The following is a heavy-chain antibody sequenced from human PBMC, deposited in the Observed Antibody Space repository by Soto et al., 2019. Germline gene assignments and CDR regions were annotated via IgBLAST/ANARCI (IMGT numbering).Heavy chain of an antibody. CDR2: INAGNGNT. Sequence: ASVKVSCKASGYTFTSYAMHWVRQAPGQRLEWMGWINAGNGNTKYSQKFQGRVTITRDTSASTAYMELSSLRSEDTAVYYCARYSAAAGRGVDAFDIWGQGTMVTVSS. V-gene: IGHV1-3*01. J-gene: IGHJ3*02. D-gene: IGHD6-13*01. CDR3: ARYSAAAGRGVDAFDI. CDR1: GYTFTSYA.